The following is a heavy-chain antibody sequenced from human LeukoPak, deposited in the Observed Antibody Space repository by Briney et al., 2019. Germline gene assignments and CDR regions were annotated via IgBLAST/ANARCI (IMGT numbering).Heavy chain of an antibody. J-gene: IGHJ4*02. Sequence: GGSLRPSCAASGFRVSSTYMAWVRQAPGERLEWVSLILGGGSTYYADSVKGRFTISRDNSKNTVNLQMNSLRAEDTAVYYCARGFSGHGLFDYWGQGTLVTISS. D-gene: IGHD5-12*01. V-gene: IGHV3-53*01. CDR3: ARGFSGHGLFDY. CDR2: ILGGGST. CDR1: GFRVSSTY.